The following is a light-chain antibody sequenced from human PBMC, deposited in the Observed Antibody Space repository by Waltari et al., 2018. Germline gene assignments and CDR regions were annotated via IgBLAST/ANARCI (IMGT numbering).Light chain of an antibody. Sequence: QPVLTQSSSASASLGPSVKLTCTLSTAHSSYILAWHPQQPGKAPRYLMKLEGSGSYNKGSGVPDRFSGSGSGADRYLTISNVQSEDEADYYCETWDSNTRVFGGGTKLTVL. CDR2: LEGSGSY. J-gene: IGLJ3*02. V-gene: IGLV4-60*03. CDR1: TAHSSYI. CDR3: ETWDSNTRV.